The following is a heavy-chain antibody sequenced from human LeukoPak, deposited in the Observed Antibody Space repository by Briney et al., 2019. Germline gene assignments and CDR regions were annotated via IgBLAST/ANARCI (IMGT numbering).Heavy chain of an antibody. CDR2: IRWGSGAI. J-gene: IGHJ5*02. D-gene: IGHD3-10*01. CDR3: AKGGLRLWFGEFQS. Sequence: GGSLRLSCAASGFTFDDYAMHWVRQAPGRGLEWVSGIRWGSGAIDDADSVKGRFSTSRETAKNTLYLQINSMRTDDTALYYCAKGGLRLWFGEFQSWGRGTLVTVSP. CDR1: GFTFDDYA. V-gene: IGHV3-9*01.